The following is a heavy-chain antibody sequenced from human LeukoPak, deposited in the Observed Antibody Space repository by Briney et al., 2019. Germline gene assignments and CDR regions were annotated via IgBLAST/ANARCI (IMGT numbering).Heavy chain of an antibody. J-gene: IGHJ4*02. CDR2: ISSSGSTI. D-gene: IGHD2-2*01. CDR3: ARDLALPVIDC. Sequence: GGSLRLSCAASGFTFSSYEMNWVRQAPGKGLEWVSYISSSGSTIYYADSVKGRFTISRDNAKNSLYLQMNSLRAEDTAVYYCARDLALPVIDCWGQGTLVTVSS. V-gene: IGHV3-48*03. CDR1: GFTFSSYE.